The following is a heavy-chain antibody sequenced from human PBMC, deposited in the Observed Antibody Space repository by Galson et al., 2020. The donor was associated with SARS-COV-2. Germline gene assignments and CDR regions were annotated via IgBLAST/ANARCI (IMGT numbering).Heavy chain of an antibody. D-gene: IGHD3-22*01. CDR2: INHRGIT. Sequence: SETLSLTCAVYGGSFSGYFWSWIRQPPGKGLEWIGEINHRGITKYSPSLKSRVTISVDTSKNQFSLKLNSVTAADTATYYCVGFYSDISGGVFDYWGQGTLVTVSS. V-gene: IGHV4-34*01. CDR1: GGSFSGYF. J-gene: IGHJ4*02. CDR3: VGFYSDISGGVFDY.